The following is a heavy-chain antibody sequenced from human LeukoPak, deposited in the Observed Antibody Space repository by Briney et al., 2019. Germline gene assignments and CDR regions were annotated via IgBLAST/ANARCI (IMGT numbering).Heavy chain of an antibody. CDR2: ISSNGGST. D-gene: IGHD5-12*01. CDR3: ARSPRLATFDY. V-gene: IGHV3-64*01. Sequence: GRSLRLSCAASGFTFSSYAMHWVRQAPGKGLEYVSAISSNGGSTYYANSVKGRFTISRDNSKNTLYLQMGSLRAEDMAVYYCARSPRLATFDYWGQGTLVTVSS. CDR1: GFTFSSYA. J-gene: IGHJ4*02.